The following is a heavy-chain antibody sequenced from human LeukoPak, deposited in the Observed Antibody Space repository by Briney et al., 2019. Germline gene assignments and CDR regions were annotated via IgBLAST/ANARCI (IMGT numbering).Heavy chain of an antibody. D-gene: IGHD4-23*01. CDR1: GYSISSGFL. Sequence: SETLSLTCTASGYSISSGFLWGWIRQTPGKGLEWIGSMYHSGTTYYNPSLKTRVSISVDTSKNQLSLRLSSVTAADTAVYYCGRGYGGNSGSWDYWGQGTLVTVSS. J-gene: IGHJ4*02. V-gene: IGHV4-38-2*02. CDR2: MYHSGTT. CDR3: GRGYGGNSGSWDY.